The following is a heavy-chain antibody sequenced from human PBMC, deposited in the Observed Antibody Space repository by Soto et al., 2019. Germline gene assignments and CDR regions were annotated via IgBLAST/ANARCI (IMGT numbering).Heavy chain of an antibody. J-gene: IGHJ4*02. CDR2: INHSGST. CDR1: GGSFSGYY. Sequence: SETLSLTCAVYGGSFSGYYWSWIRQPPGKGLEWIGEINHSGSTNYNPSLKSRVTISVDTSKNQFSLKLSSVTAADTAVYYCARGRATYYYGSGSYYNVSPWIWWGQGTLVTVSS. D-gene: IGHD3-10*01. V-gene: IGHV4-34*01. CDR3: ARGRATYYYGSGSYYNVSPWIW.